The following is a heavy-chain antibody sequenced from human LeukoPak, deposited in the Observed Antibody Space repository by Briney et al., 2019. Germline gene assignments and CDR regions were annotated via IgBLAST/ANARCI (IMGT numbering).Heavy chain of an antibody. J-gene: IGHJ4*02. Sequence: SETLSLTCAVYGGSFNGYYWSWIRQPPGKGLEWIGEINHSGSTNYNPSLKSRVTISVDTSKNQFSLKLSSVTAADTAVYYCASYTAGGGGLDYWGQGTLVTVSS. CDR2: INHSGST. V-gene: IGHV4-34*01. CDR1: GGSFNGYY. D-gene: IGHD5-18*01. CDR3: ASYTAGGGGLDY.